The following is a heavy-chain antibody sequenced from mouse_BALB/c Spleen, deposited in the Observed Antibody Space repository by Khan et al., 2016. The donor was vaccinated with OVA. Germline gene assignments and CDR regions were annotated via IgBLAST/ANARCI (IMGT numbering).Heavy chain of an antibody. CDR1: GYSFTSYL. V-gene: IGHV1-5*01. CDR2: FYPGNGDT. D-gene: IGHD1-3*01. J-gene: IGHJ3*01. Sequence: EVQLQQSGTVLARPGASVKMSCKASGYSFTSYLIHWVKQRPGQGLEWIGDFYPGNGDTTYNQKFKAKAKLTAGTSANPAYMERSRLTNEDSAVYYWARGGYSSFAYWGQGTLVTVSA. CDR3: ARGGYSSFAY.